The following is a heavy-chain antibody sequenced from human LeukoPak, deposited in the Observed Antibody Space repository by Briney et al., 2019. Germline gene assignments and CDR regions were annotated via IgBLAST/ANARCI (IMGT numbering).Heavy chain of an antibody. V-gene: IGHV5-51*01. CDR2: IYRCDSNT. J-gene: IGHJ5*02. CDR3: ARACNSANCHAWFDP. Sequence: GESLKISCNGSGYSFTNYWIGWVRQMPGNGLEWMGIIYRCDSNTSYSPSIQGRVTITADKSISTAYQQWSSLKASDTAIYYCARACNSANCHAWFDPWGQGTLVTVSS. D-gene: IGHD2/OR15-2a*01. CDR1: GYSFTNYW.